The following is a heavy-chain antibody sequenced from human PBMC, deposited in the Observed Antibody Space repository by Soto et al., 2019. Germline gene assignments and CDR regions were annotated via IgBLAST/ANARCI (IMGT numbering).Heavy chain of an antibody. J-gene: IGHJ4*02. CDR3: PRQMYGSDTGTNFHYYFEC. CDR1: GYSFAGYW. V-gene: IGHV5-10-1*01. CDR2: IDPSDSQT. Sequence: GESLKISCKGSGYSFAGYWITWVRQKPGKGLEWMGRIDPSDSQTYYSPSFRGHVTISATKSITTVFLQWSSLRASDTAMYYCPRQMYGSDTGTNFHYYFECWGQGTRVAVSS. D-gene: IGHD2-8*01.